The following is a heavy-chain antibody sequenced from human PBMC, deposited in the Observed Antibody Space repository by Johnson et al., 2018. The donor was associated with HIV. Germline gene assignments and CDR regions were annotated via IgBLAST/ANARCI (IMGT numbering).Heavy chain of an antibody. V-gene: IGHV3-33*01. D-gene: IGHD1-1*01. CDR1: GFTLSNYG. CDR2: IWYDGSNK. J-gene: IGHJ3*02. CDR3: ATDHAEGCGPRTSARPCNAFDI. Sequence: QVQLVESGGGVVQSGRSLRLSCAASGFTLSNYGMHWVRQAPGKGLEWVALIWYDGSNKYYADSVKGRFPISSDNSKNTLYLQMNSLRAEDTAVYYCATDHAEGCGPRTSARPCNAFDIWGQGTMVTVSS.